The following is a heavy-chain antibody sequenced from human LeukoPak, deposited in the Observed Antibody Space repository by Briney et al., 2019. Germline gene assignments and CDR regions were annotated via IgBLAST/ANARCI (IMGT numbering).Heavy chain of an antibody. D-gene: IGHD3-9*01. Sequence: SETLSLTCAVYGGSFSGYYWSWIRQPPGKGLEWIGEINHSGSTNYNPSLKSRVTISVDTSKNQLSLKLSSVTAADTAVYYCARVITILRGAFDIWGQGTMVTVSS. V-gene: IGHV4-34*01. J-gene: IGHJ3*02. CDR1: GGSFSGYY. CDR3: ARVITILRGAFDI. CDR2: INHSGST.